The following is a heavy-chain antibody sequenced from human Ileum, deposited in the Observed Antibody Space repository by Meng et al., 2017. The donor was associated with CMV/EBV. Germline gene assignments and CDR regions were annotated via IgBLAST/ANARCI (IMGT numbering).Heavy chain of an antibody. CDR3: VRDNDFSNYY. J-gene: IGHJ4*02. D-gene: IGHD4-11*01. CDR1: GFIFSHYN. CDR2: IVSSGSDM. V-gene: IGHV3-21*06. Sequence: GESLKTPCAASGFIFSHYNMNWVRQAPGKGLEWVSLIVSSGSDMFYADSVRGRFTISRDNAKNSLYLQMNSLRVEDTAMYYCVRDNDFSNYYWGLGTLVTVSS.